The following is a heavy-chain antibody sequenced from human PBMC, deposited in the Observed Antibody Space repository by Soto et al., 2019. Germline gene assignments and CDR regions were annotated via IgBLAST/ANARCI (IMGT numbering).Heavy chain of an antibody. CDR2: IWNDGSNK. CDR3: ARDPGGSGYAFDM. J-gene: IGHJ3*02. CDR1: GFTFSSDA. Sequence: QVQLVEAGGGVVQPGRSLRLSCAASGFTFSSDAMHWVRRAPGKGLGWVAFIWNDGSNKHYADSVKGRFIISRDNSENTLYLQRNSRRAEDTAVYFCARDPGGSGYAFDMWGQGTMVTVSS. V-gene: IGHV3-33*01. D-gene: IGHD6-25*01.